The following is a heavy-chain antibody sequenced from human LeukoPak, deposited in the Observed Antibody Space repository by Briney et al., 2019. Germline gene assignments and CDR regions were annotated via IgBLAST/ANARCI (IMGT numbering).Heavy chain of an antibody. CDR1: GYTFTSYY. D-gene: IGHD5-18*01. Sequence: ASVKVSCKASGYTFTSYYIHWVRQAPGQGLEWMGIINPSGGSTSYAQKFQGRVTMTRDTSTSTLYMELSSLRSEDTAVHYCARGGWIQLSPFDYWGQGTLVTVSS. CDR3: ARGGWIQLSPFDY. J-gene: IGHJ4*02. V-gene: IGHV1-46*01. CDR2: INPSGGST.